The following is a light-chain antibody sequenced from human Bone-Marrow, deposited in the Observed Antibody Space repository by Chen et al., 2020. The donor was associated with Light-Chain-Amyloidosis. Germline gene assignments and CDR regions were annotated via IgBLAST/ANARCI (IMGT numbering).Light chain of an antibody. CDR1: DLPTKY. V-gene: IGLV3-25*03. CDR2: RET. J-gene: IGLJ2*01. Sequence: SYELTQPPSVSVSPGQTARITCSGDDLPTKYAYWYQQKPGQAPVLVIHRETERPSGIYERFSGSRSGTTATLTISGVQAEDEADYHCQSADSSGTYEVIFGGGTKLTVL. CDR3: QSADSSGTYEVI.